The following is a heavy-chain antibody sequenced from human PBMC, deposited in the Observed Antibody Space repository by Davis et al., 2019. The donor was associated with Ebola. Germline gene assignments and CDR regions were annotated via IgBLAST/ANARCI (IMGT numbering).Heavy chain of an antibody. V-gene: IGHV3-64*02. J-gene: IGHJ4*02. Sequence: GGSLRLSCAASGFTFSSYWMHWVRQSPGKGLESVSAISTNGRTTYYADSVKGRFTISRDNSKNTLYLEMGSLRAEDMAVYYCATASSISAYDYWGQGTLVTVSP. CDR3: ATASSISAYDY. D-gene: IGHD6-6*01. CDR2: ISTNGRTT. CDR1: GFTFSSYW.